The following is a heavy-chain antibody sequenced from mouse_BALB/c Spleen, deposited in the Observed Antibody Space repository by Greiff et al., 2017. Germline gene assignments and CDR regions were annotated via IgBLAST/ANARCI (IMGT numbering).Heavy chain of an antibody. D-gene: IGHD2-4*01. Sequence: EVKLVESGGGLVKPGGSLKLSCAASGFTFSSYTMSWVRQTPEKRLEWVATISSGGSYTYYPDSVKGRFTISRDNAKNTLYLQMSSLKSEDTAMYYCTRGDDYDEGFAYWGQGTLVTVSA. V-gene: IGHV5-6-4*01. CDR3: TRGDDYDEGFAY. CDR1: GFTFSSYT. CDR2: ISSGGSYT. J-gene: IGHJ3*01.